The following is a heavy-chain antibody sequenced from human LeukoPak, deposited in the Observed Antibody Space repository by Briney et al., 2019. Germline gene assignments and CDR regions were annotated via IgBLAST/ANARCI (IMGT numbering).Heavy chain of an antibody. J-gene: IGHJ4*02. CDR3: ARDNGSGSYLGY. V-gene: IGHV3-48*03. CDR1: GFTFSSYE. Sequence: GGSLRLSCAASGFTFSSYEMNWVRQAPGKGLEWASYISSSGSTIYYADSVKGRFTISRDNAKNSLYLQMNSLRAEDTAVYYCARDNGSGSYLGYWGQGTLVTVSS. D-gene: IGHD3-10*01. CDR2: ISSSGSTI.